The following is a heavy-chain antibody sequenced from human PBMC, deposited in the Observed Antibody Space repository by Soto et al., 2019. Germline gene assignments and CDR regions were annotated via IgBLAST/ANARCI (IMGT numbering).Heavy chain of an antibody. CDR2: MSPNSGRT. D-gene: IGHD2-2*02. Sequence: ASVKGSCKASGYTFSNHDINWVRQATGQGLEWMGWMSPNSGRTGYAQKFQGRVTMTRNTSSSTAYMELSSLRSDDTAVYYCARGKRYTNDYWGQGTLVTVSS. V-gene: IGHV1-8*01. CDR3: ARGKRYTNDY. J-gene: IGHJ4*02. CDR1: GYTFSNHD.